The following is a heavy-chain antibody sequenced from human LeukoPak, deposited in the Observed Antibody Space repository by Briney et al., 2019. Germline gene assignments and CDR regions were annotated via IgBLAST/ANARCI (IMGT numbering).Heavy chain of an antibody. J-gene: IGHJ4*02. V-gene: IGHV4-34*01. CDR1: GGSFSGYY. CDR3: ARVESATVTTPRLNLPS. Sequence: PSETLSLTCAVYGGSFSGYYWSWIRQPPGKGLGWIGEINHSGSTNYNPPLKSRVTISVDTSKNQFSLKLSSVTAADTAVYYCARVESATVTTPRLNLPSWGQGTLVTVSS. CDR2: INHSGST. D-gene: IGHD4-17*01.